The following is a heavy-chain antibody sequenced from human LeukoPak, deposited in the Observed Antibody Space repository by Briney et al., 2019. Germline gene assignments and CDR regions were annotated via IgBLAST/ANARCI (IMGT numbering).Heavy chain of an antibody. D-gene: IGHD3-22*01. J-gene: IGHJ6*02. Sequence: GGSLRLSCAASGFIISSYGMHWVRQAPGNGLEWVAVISYDGSNEYYADSVKGRFTISRHNSKNTLYLQMNSLRAEDTAVYYCAREVGYYDSSGYPYYYGMDVWGQGTTVTVSS. CDR1: GFIISSYG. CDR2: ISYDGSNE. CDR3: AREVGYYDSSGYPYYYGMDV. V-gene: IGHV3-30*03.